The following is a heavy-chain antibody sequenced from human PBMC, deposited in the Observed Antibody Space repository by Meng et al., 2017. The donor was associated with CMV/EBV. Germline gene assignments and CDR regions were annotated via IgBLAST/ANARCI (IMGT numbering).Heavy chain of an antibody. Sequence: SLKISCSASGFTFDYHALHWVRQAAGKGLEGVAGISWNSVTIGYADSVKGRFIISRDDAKSSLSLQMNSLRTEDTAMYFCAKLQDPKDYWGQGTLVTVSS. CDR3: AKLQDPKDY. V-gene: IGHV3-9*01. CDR1: GFTFDYHA. CDR2: ISWNSVTI. J-gene: IGHJ4*02.